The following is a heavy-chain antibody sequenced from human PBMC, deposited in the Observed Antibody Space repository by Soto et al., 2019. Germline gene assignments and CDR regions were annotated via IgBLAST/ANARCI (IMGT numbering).Heavy chain of an antibody. Sequence: QVQLQESGPGLVKPSQTLSLTCTVSGGSVNTAGYYWSWIRQHPGKGQEWIGYIYHSGSTYYNPSLKSRVTISVDTSKDQFSLKLSSVTAADTAVYYWAGAPDEYYLGYWGQGTLVTVSS. CDR1: GGSVNTAGYY. J-gene: IGHJ4*02. CDR3: AGAPDEYYLGY. V-gene: IGHV4-31*03. CDR2: IYHSGST.